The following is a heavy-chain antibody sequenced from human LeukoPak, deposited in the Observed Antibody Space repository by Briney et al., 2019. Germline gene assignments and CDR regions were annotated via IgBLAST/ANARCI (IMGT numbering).Heavy chain of an antibody. CDR2: FYPSDSDT. J-gene: IGHJ4*02. Sequence: GEFLKISCKASGYSFTNYWIAWVRQMPGKGLEWMGVFYPSDSDTRYSPSFQGQVTISADKSISTAYLQWSSLKASDTAIYYCARHMGSSSRVAPLGYWGQVTLVTVSS. CDR1: GYSFTNYW. V-gene: IGHV5-51*01. CDR3: ARHMGSSSRVAPLGY. D-gene: IGHD6-13*01.